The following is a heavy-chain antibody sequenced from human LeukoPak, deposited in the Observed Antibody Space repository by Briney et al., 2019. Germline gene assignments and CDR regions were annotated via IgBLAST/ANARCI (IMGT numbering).Heavy chain of an antibody. CDR3: AKDRGSYSATADS. D-gene: IGHD1-26*01. V-gene: IGHV3-33*06. J-gene: IGHJ5*01. Sequence: GRSLRLSCAASGFTFSDYGIHWVRQAPGKGLEWVAVIWYDGTNKYYGDSVKGRFTISRDNSKNTLYLQMNSLRAEDTAVYYCAKDRGSYSATADSWGQGTLVTVSS. CDR1: GFTFSDYG. CDR2: IWYDGTNK.